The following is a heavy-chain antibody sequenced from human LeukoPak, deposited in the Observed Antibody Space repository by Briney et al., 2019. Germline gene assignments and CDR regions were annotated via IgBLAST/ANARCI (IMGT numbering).Heavy chain of an antibody. V-gene: IGHV3-30*04. CDR3: ARTPLGGDYAVYFDY. Sequence: PGGSLRLSCAASGFTFSSYAMHWVRQAPGKGLEWVAVISYDGSNKYYADSVKGRFTISRDNSKNTLYLQMNSLRAEDTAVYYCARTPLGGDYAVYFDYWGQGTLVTVSS. CDR2: ISYDGSNK. J-gene: IGHJ4*02. CDR1: GFTFSSYA. D-gene: IGHD4-17*01.